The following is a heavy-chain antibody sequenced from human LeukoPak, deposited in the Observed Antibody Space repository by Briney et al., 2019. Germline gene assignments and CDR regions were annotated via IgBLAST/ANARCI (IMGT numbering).Heavy chain of an antibody. V-gene: IGHV4-61*01. CDR1: GVSVRSGSYY. Sequence: PSETLSLTCTVSGVSVRSGSYYWSWIRQPPGKGLEGIGYVYYTGNTNYNPSLKSRVTISVDTSKNQFSLKLSSVAAADTAVYYCARDTGYCGGGSCYHNYFDYWGQGTLVTVSS. CDR2: VYYTGNT. J-gene: IGHJ4*02. D-gene: IGHD2-15*01. CDR3: ARDTGYCGGGSCYHNYFDY.